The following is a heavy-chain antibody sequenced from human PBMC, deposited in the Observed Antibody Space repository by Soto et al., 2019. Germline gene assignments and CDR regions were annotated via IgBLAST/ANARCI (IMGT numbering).Heavy chain of an antibody. CDR3: ARGRGGSYVGHSAHCDI. CDR1: GFTFSGFG. V-gene: IGHV3-33*01. Sequence: QVQLVESGGGVVQPGTSLRLSCEASGFTFSGFGRHWVRQAPGKGLEWVAVIWYDGSKKYYADCVKGRFTISRDNSKNALCMQRGSLSAELTAVYYCARGRGGSYVGHSAHCDIWGQGTLGTVSS. J-gene: IGHJ3*02. D-gene: IGHD1-26*01. CDR2: IWYDGSKK.